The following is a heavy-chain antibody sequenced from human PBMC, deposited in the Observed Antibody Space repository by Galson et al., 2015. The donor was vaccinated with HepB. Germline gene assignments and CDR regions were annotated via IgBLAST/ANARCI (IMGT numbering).Heavy chain of an antibody. CDR3: TTYSAGRPEYFQY. D-gene: IGHD4-11*01. CDR2: VKGKIDGETT. J-gene: IGHJ1*01. V-gene: IGHV3-15*01. Sequence: SLRLSCADSGLTFNNAWVRWVRQAPGKGLEWVGRVKGKIDGETTDYAAPVKGRFIISRDDSGNTVYLQINSLKTEDTALYYCTTYSAGRPEYFQYWGQGTLVTVSS. CDR1: GLTFNNAW.